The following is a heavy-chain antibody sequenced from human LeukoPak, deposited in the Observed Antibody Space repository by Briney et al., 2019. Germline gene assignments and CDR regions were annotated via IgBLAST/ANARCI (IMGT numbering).Heavy chain of an antibody. V-gene: IGHV1-46*01. CDR1: GYTFTSYY. CDR3: AGTYYDFWSGYYEGWFDP. J-gene: IGHJ5*02. Sequence: GASVKVSCKASGYTFTSYYMHWVRQAPGQGLEWMGIINPSGGSTSYAQKFQGRVTMTRDTSTSTVYMELSSLRSEDTAVYYCAGTYYDFWSGYYEGWFDPWGQGTLVTVYS. D-gene: IGHD3-3*01. CDR2: INPSGGST.